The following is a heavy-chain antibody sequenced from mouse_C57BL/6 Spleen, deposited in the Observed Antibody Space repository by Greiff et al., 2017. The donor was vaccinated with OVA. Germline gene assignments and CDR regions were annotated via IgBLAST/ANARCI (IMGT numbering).Heavy chain of an antibody. CDR2: IYPGSGST. J-gene: IGHJ2*01. D-gene: IGHD3-2*02. V-gene: IGHV1-55*01. Sequence: VQLQQPGAELVKPGASVKMSCKASGYTFTSYWITWVKQRPGQGLEWIGDIYPGSGSTNYNEKFKSKATLTVDTSSSTAYMQLSSLTSEDSAVYYCAREGQLSLYFDYWGQGTTLTVSS. CDR3: AREGQLSLYFDY. CDR1: GYTFTSYW.